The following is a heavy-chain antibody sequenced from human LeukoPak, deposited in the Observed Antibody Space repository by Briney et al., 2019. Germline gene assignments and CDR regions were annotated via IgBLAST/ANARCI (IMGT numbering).Heavy chain of an antibody. V-gene: IGHV3-21*03. CDR2: ISSGSTYI. D-gene: IGHD6-13*01. J-gene: IGHJ4*02. Sequence: GGSLRLSCAASGFTFSSYYFNWVRQAPGKGLEWVSSISSGSTYIYYADSVKGRFTISRDNAKNSLSLQMNSLRAEDTAVYYCAGDISSWEKGVVDYWGQGTLVTVAS. CDR1: GFTFSSYY. CDR3: AGDISSWEKGVVDY.